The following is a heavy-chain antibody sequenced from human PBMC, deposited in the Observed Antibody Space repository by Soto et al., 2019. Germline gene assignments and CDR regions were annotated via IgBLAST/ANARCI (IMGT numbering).Heavy chain of an antibody. D-gene: IGHD2-2*01. J-gene: IGHJ4*02. CDR2: LAYHGRNE. Sequence: QVHLVESGGGVVQPGRSLRLSCAASGFTFNSYGMYWIRQAPGKGLEWVAGLAYHGRNEYYAHSVKGRFTTSRDNSNSTLFLQMNSLRPEDTAVYYCAKSYWPSINAVLTSAIDHWCRGTLVTVPS. V-gene: IGHV3-30*18. CDR1: GFTFNSYG. CDR3: AKSYWPSINAVLTSAIDH.